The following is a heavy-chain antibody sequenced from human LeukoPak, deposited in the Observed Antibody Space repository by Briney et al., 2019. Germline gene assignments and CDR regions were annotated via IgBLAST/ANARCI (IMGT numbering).Heavy chain of an antibody. D-gene: IGHD3-10*01. J-gene: IGHJ5*02. CDR2: INPNSGGT. V-gene: IGHV1-2*04. CDR3: ARAPITMVRGVQNWFDP. Sequence: AASVKVSCKASGYTFTGYYMHWVRQAPGQGLEWMGWINPNSGGTNYAQKFQGWVTMTRDTSISTAYMELSRLRSDDTAVYYCARAPITMVRGVQNWFDPWGQGTLVTVSS. CDR1: GYTFTGYY.